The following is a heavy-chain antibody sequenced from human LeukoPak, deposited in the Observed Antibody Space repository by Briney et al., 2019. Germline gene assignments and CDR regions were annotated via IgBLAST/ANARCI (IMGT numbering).Heavy chain of an antibody. CDR1: GGSISSGGYY. CDR2: IYYSGST. CDR3: AGLCMVTTTDFDY. D-gene: IGHD4-17*01. V-gene: IGHV4-31*03. J-gene: IGHJ4*02. Sequence: PSETLSLTCTVSGGSISSGGYYWSWIRQHPGKGLEWIGYIYYSGSTYYNPSLKSRVTISVDTSKNQFSLKLSSVTAADTAVYYCAGLCMVTTTDFDYWGQGTLVTVSS.